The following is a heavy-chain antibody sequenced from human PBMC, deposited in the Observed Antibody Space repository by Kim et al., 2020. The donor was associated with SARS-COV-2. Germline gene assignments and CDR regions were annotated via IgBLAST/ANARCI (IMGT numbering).Heavy chain of an antibody. J-gene: IGHJ6*02. CDR3: ARLRAGEGVGTIFGVVIIRGMDV. CDR2: IDPSDSYT. D-gene: IGHD3-3*01. V-gene: IGHV5-10-1*01. CDR1: GYSFTSYW. Sequence: GESLKISCKGSGYSFTSYWISWVRQMPGKGLEWMGRIDPSDSYTNYSPSFQGHVTISADKSISTAYLQWSSLKASDTAMYYCARLRAGEGVGTIFGVVIIRGMDVWGQGTTVTVSS.